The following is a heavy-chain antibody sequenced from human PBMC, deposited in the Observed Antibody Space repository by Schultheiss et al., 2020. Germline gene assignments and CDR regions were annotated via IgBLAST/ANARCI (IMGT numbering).Heavy chain of an antibody. V-gene: IGHV6-1*01. CDR2: TYYRSKWYN. CDR3: ARVGGPYYYYYYGMDV. CDR1: GDSVSSNSAA. J-gene: IGHJ6*02. Sequence: SQTLSLTCAISGDSVSSNSAAWNWIRQSPSRGLEWLGRTYYRSKWYNDYAVSVKSRITINPDTSKNQFSLQLNSVTAADTAVYYCARVGGPYYYYYYGMDVWGQGTTVTVS.